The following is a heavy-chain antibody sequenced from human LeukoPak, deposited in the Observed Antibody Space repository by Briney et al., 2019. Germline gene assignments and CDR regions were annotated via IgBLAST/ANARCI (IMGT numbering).Heavy chain of an antibody. CDR3: ARGFLNYYDSSGSLDY. D-gene: IGHD3-22*01. Sequence: GASVKVSCKASGYTFTSYYMHWVRQAPGQGLEWMGIINPSGGSTSYAQKFQGRVTMTRDTSTSTVYMELSSLRSEDTAVYYCARGFLNYYDSSGSLDYWGQGTLVTVSS. CDR1: GYTFTSYY. CDR2: INPSGGST. J-gene: IGHJ4*02. V-gene: IGHV1-46*01.